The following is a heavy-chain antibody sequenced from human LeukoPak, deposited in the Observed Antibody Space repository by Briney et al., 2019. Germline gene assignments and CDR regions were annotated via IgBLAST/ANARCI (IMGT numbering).Heavy chain of an antibody. Sequence: GGSLRLSCAASGFTFSSYGMHWVRQAPGKGLEWVAVIWYDGSNKYYADSVKGRFTISRDNSKNTLYLQMNSLRAEDTAVYYCAKGSLYGSGSTPAYYFDYWGQGTLVTVSS. CDR3: AKGSLYGSGSTPAYYFDY. D-gene: IGHD3-10*01. CDR1: GFTFSSYG. CDR2: IWYDGSNK. J-gene: IGHJ4*02. V-gene: IGHV3-33*06.